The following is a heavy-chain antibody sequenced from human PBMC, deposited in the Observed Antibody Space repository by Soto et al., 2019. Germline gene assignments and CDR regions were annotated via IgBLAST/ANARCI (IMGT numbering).Heavy chain of an antibody. Sequence: EVQLVESGGGLVQPGGSLRLSCAASGLPFSTYWMSWVRQAPGKGLEWVANIKQDESEKNYVDSVKGRFTISRDNAKNSLYLQMNSLRAEDTAVYYCANDRFSGNYYVRGVTYYFEYWGQGTLVTVSS. J-gene: IGHJ4*02. CDR1: GLPFSTYW. V-gene: IGHV3-7*03. CDR2: IKQDESEK. D-gene: IGHD1-26*01. CDR3: ANDRFSGNYYVRGVTYYFEY.